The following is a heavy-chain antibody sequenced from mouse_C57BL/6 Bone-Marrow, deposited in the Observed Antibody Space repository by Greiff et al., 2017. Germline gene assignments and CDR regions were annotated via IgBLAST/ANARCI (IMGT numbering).Heavy chain of an antibody. D-gene: IGHD1-1*01. J-gene: IGHJ3*01. CDR3: TGLCYGSMWFAY. Sequence: VQLKESGAELVRPGASVKLSCTASGFNIKDDYMQWVKQRPEQGLEWIGWIDPENGDPEYASKVQGKATITADTASNTAYLQLRSLTSEYTAVYYVTGLCYGSMWFAYWGQGTLVTVSA. CDR2: IDPENGDP. V-gene: IGHV14-4*01. CDR1: GFNIKDDY.